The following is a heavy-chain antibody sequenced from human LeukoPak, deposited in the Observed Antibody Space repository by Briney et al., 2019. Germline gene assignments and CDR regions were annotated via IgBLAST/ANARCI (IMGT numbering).Heavy chain of an antibody. CDR3: ARGPTLYFDSTFNI. Sequence: PSETLSLTCTVSGGSISSSSYYWGWIRQPPGKGLEWIGSIYYSGSTYYNPSLKSRVTISVDTSKNQFSLKLSSVTAADTAVYYCARGPTLYFDSTFNIWGQGTMVTVSS. CDR2: IYYSGST. D-gene: IGHD3-22*01. V-gene: IGHV4-39*07. J-gene: IGHJ3*02. CDR1: GGSISSSSYY.